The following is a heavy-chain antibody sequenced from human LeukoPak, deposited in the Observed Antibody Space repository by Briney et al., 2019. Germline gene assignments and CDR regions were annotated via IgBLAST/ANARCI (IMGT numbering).Heavy chain of an antibody. CDR2: ISYSGST. V-gene: IGHV4-31*03. CDR3: ARDTAMVTDNWFDP. J-gene: IGHJ5*02. D-gene: IGHD5-18*01. CDR1: GGSISSGGYY. Sequence: SETLSLTCTVSGGSISSGGYYWSWIRQHPGKGLEWIGYISYSGSTYYNPSLKSRVTISVDTSKNQFSLKLSSVTAADTAVYYCARDTAMVTDNWFDPWGQGTLVTVSS.